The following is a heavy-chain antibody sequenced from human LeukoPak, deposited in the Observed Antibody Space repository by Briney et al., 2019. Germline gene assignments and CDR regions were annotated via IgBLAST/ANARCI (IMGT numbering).Heavy chain of an antibody. V-gene: IGHV3-30-3*01. CDR3: ARGSNIVVVPAATVDY. J-gene: IGHJ4*02. D-gene: IGHD2-2*01. Sequence: SGGSLRLSCAASGFTFSSYAMHWVRQAPGKGLEWVAVISYDGSNKYYADSVKGRFTISRDNSKNTLYLQMNSLRAEDTAVYYCARGSNIVVVPAATVDYWGQGTLVTVSS. CDR2: ISYDGSNK. CDR1: GFTFSSYA.